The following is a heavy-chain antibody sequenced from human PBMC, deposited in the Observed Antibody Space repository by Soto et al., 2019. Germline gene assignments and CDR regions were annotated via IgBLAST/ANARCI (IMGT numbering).Heavy chain of an antibody. Sequence: SETLSLTCTVSGGSISSYYWSWIRQPPGKGLEWIGYIYYSGSTNYNPSLKSRVTISVDTSKNQFSLKLSSATAADTAMYYCARVFPYYYDSSGSTRPYYFDYWGQGTLVTVSS. CDR1: GGSISSYY. J-gene: IGHJ4*02. CDR2: IYYSGST. CDR3: ARVFPYYYDSSGSTRPYYFDY. D-gene: IGHD3-22*01. V-gene: IGHV4-59*01.